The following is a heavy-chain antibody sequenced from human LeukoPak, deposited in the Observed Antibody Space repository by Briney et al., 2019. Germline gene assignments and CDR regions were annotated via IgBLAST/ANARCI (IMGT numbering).Heavy chain of an antibody. D-gene: IGHD3-16*02. CDR1: GYTFTGYY. CDR3: ARDDHDYVWGSYLLDY. Sequence: GASVKVSCKASGYTFTGYYMHWVRQAPGQGLEGMGCINPNSGGTNYAQKFQGRVTMTRDTSISTAYMELSRLRSDDTAVYYCARDDHDYVWGSYLLDYWGQGTLVTVSS. CDR2: INPNSGGT. J-gene: IGHJ4*02. V-gene: IGHV1-2*02.